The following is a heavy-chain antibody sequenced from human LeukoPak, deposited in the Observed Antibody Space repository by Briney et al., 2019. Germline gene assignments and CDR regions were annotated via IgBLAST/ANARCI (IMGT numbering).Heavy chain of an antibody. Sequence: PSETLSLTCAVYGGSFSGYYWGWIRQPPGKGLEWIGSIYYSGSTYYNPSLKSRVTISVDTSKNQFSLKLSSVTAADTAVYYCARQGEQWLVPGRFDYWGQGTLVTVSS. CDR3: ARQGEQWLVPGRFDY. CDR1: GGSFSGYY. D-gene: IGHD6-19*01. CDR2: IYYSGST. J-gene: IGHJ4*02. V-gene: IGHV4-39*01.